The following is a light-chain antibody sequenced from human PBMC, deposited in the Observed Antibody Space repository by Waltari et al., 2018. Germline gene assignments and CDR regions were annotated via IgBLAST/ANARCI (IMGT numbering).Light chain of an antibody. V-gene: IGKV1-33*01. J-gene: IGKJ5*01. CDR2: DAY. CDR1: HDISKR. Sequence: DIQMTQSPSSLSASVGDRVTMTCKASHDISKRWNGYQQKPGKAPKLLIYDAYNLERGVPSRCSGSGSGTDFTFTLSSLETEDFATYYCQQYENLIAFGQGTRLDLK. CDR3: QQYENLIA.